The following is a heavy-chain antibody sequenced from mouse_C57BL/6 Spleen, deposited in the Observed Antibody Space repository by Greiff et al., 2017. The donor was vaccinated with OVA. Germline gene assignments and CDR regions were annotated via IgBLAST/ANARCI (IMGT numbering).Heavy chain of an antibody. CDR1: GYTFTAYY. CDR3: ARDSNSAWFAY. V-gene: IGHV1-22*01. Sequence: EVQLQQSGPELVKPGASVKMSCKASGYTFTAYYMHWVKQSHGKSLEWIGYINPNNGGTSYNQKFKGQATLTVNKSSSTAYLELRSLTSEDSAVYYCARDSNSAWFAYWGQGTLVTVSA. D-gene: IGHD2-5*01. CDR2: INPNNGGT. J-gene: IGHJ3*01.